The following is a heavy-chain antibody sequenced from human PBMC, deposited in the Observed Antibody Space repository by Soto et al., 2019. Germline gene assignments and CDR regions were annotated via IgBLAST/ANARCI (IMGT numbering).Heavy chain of an antibody. Sequence: EVQLVESGGGLVQPGGSLKLSCAASGFTFSGSAMHWVRQASGKGLEWVGRIRSQANSYATAYAASEKGRFTISRDDSKNTAYLKMNSLKTEDTAVYYCTRPPPYGDYCYYYGMDVWGHGTTVTVSS. J-gene: IGHJ6*02. V-gene: IGHV3-73*02. CDR2: IRSQANSYAT. CDR1: GFTFSGSA. CDR3: TRPPPYGDYCYYYGMDV. D-gene: IGHD4-17*01.